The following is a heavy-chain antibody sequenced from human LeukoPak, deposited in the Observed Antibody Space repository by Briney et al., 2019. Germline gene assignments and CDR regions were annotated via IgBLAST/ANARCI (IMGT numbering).Heavy chain of an antibody. CDR2: IYYSAST. D-gene: IGHD6-19*01. V-gene: IGHV4-59*01. CDR3: ARADYSSGWFLDY. CDR1: GGSLTTYY. J-gene: IGHJ4*02. Sequence: PPETPSLSCTVSGGSLTTYYWSWIRQSPRKGLEWIADIYYSASTNYNPSHKSRVTISVDTSKNQFSLRLSSVTAADTAVYYCARADYSSGWFLDYWGQGTLVTVSS.